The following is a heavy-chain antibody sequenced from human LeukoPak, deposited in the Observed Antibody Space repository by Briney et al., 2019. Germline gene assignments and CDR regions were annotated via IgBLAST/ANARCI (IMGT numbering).Heavy chain of an antibody. CDR1: GGSFSGYY. CDR2: INRSGST. J-gene: IGHJ5*02. V-gene: IGHV4-34*01. CDR3: ARHILAVAAWFDP. Sequence: PSETLSLTCAVYGGSFSGYYWSWIRQPPGKGLEWIGEINRSGSTNYNPSLKSRVTISVDTSKNQFSLKLSSVTAADTAVYYCARHILAVAAWFDPWGQGTLVTVSS. D-gene: IGHD6-19*01.